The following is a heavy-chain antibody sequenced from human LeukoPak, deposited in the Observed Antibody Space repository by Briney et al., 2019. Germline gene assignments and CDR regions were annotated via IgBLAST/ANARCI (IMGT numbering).Heavy chain of an antibody. CDR2: INPSSGDT. CDR1: GYTFTFYY. D-gene: IGHD7-27*01. CDR3: ARDWGDAFDI. Sequence: ASAKVTCNASGYTFTFYYMHWVRQAPGQGLEWMGWINPSSGDTNYAQKFQGRVTMTRDTSISTAYMELSRLKSDDTAVYYCARDWGDAFDIWGQGTMVTVSS. J-gene: IGHJ3*02. V-gene: IGHV1-2*02.